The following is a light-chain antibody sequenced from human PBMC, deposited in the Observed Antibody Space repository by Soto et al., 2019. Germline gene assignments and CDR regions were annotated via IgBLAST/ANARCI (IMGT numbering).Light chain of an antibody. V-gene: IGKV3-20*01. CDR1: QSVSSSY. CDR2: GAS. Sequence: EIVLTQSPXXXSXXPXEXATLSCRASQSVSSSYLAWYQQKPGQAPRLLIFGASSRATGIPDRFSGSGSGTDFTLTISRLEPEDFTLYYCQQYDSSPRTFGQGTKVDIK. CDR3: QQYDSSPRT. J-gene: IGKJ1*01.